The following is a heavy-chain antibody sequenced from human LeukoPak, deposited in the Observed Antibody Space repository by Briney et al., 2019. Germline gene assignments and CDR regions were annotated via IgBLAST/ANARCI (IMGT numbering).Heavy chain of an antibody. Sequence: PSETLSLTCTVSDYSIRSGYYWGWIRQPPGKGLEWIGSMYQSGSTYYNPSLKSRVTISIDTSKNQFSLKLSPVTAADTAIYYCARQRELRLFDYWGQGTLVTVSP. D-gene: IGHD1-26*01. CDR2: MYQSGST. CDR1: DYSIRSGYY. V-gene: IGHV4-38-2*02. J-gene: IGHJ4*02. CDR3: ARQRELRLFDY.